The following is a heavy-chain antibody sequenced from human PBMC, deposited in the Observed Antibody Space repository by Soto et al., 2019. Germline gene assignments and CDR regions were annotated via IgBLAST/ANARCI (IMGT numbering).Heavy chain of an antibody. CDR2: IYPGDSDT. CDR1: GYSFTSYW. J-gene: IGHJ4*02. D-gene: IGHD2-2*01. CDR3: ARLAQTIVVVPAAIEHFDY. V-gene: IGHV5-51*01. Sequence: GESLKISCKGSGYSFTSYWIGWVRQMPGKGLEWMGIIYPGDSDTRYSPSFQGQVTISADKSISTAYLQWSSLKASDTAMYYCARLAQTIVVVPAAIEHFDYWGQGTLVTVSS.